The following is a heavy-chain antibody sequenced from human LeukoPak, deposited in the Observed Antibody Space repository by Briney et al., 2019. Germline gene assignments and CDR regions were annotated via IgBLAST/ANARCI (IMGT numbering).Heavy chain of an antibody. CDR2: ISSSSSYI. CDR1: GFTFSSYS. D-gene: IGHD2/OR15-2a*01. V-gene: IGHV3-21*01. Sequence: GGSLRLSCAASGFTFSSYSMNWVRQAPGKGLEWVSSISSSSSYIYYADSVKGRFTISRDNAKNSLYLQMNSLRAEDTAVYYCARDLVYGQTRAMGDYWGQGTLVTVFS. CDR3: ARDLVYGQTRAMGDY. J-gene: IGHJ4*02.